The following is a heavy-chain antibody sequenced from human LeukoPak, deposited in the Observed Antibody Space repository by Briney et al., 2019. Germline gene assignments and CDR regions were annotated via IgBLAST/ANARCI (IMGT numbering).Heavy chain of an antibody. D-gene: IGHD3-22*01. CDR3: ARTRVYGGSGYYFKGSFDY. CDR1: GYTFTSYY. Sequence: ASVKVSCKASGYTFTSYYMHWVRQVPGQGLEGMGIINPSGGSTSYAQKFQGRVTMTRDMSTSTVYMELSSLRSEDTAVYYCARTRVYGGSGYYFKGSFDYWGQGTLVTVSS. CDR2: INPSGGST. J-gene: IGHJ4*02. V-gene: IGHV1-46*01.